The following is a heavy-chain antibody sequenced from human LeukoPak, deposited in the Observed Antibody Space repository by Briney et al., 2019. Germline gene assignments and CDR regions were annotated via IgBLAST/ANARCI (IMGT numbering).Heavy chain of an antibody. Sequence: SETLSLTCTVSGGSVSSGSYYWSWIRQPPGKGLEWIGYIYYSGSTNYNPSLKSRVIISVDTSKNQFSLKLSSVTAADTAVYYCARVKGLDYYDSSGYSRIDAFDIWGQGTMVTVSS. D-gene: IGHD3-22*01. CDR2: IYYSGST. CDR1: GGSVSSGSYY. CDR3: ARVKGLDYYDSSGYSRIDAFDI. V-gene: IGHV4-61*01. J-gene: IGHJ3*02.